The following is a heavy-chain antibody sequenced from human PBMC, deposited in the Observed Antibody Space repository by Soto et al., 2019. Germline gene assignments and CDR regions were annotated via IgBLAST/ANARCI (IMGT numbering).Heavy chain of an antibody. CDR2: VNQDGNEK. Sequence: EVQLVESGGGLVQPGGSLRLSCVASGFTFSDYWMSWVRQAPGKGLEWVANVNQDGNEKNYLRSVKGRFTISRDNAKKSVTLQMNSLRAEDTAVYDCAATVLRGQGTLVAVSS. J-gene: IGHJ1*01. CDR3: AATVL. V-gene: IGHV3-7*01. CDR1: GFTFSDYW.